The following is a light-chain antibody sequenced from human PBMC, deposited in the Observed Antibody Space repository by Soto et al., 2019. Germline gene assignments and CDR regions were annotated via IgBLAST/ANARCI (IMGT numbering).Light chain of an antibody. CDR3: QQYGSSPIT. V-gene: IGKV3-20*01. CDR1: QSVSSSY. J-gene: IGKJ5*01. Sequence: EIVLTQSPGTLSLSPGERSTLSCRASQSVSSSYLAWYQQKPGQAPRXXIYGASSRATGIPDRFSGSGSGTDFTLTISRLEPEDFEVYYCQQYGSSPITFGQGTRLEIK. CDR2: GAS.